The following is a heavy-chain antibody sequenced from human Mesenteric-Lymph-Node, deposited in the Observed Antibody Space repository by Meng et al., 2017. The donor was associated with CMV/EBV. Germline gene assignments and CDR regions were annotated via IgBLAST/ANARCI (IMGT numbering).Heavy chain of an antibody. Sequence: GGSLRLSCEASGFSFSSYGMLWVRQAPGKGLECVAVISYDGSNKYYADSVKGRFTISRDNSKNTLYLQMNSLRGEDTAVFYCARDGAGRIPPYYYGMDVWGQGTTVTVSS. D-gene: IGHD1-26*01. CDR2: ISYDGSNK. CDR1: GFSFSSYG. CDR3: ARDGAGRIPPYYYGMDV. J-gene: IGHJ6*02. V-gene: IGHV3-30*19.